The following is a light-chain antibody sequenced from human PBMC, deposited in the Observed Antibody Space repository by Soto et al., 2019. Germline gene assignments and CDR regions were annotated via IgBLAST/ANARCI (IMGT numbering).Light chain of an antibody. CDR3: TSYTSSSTWM. Sequence: QSVLTQPPSASGSPGQSVTISCTGTSSDVGGYNYVSWYQQHPGKAPKLMIYEVTNRPSGVSNRFSGSKSGNTASLTISGLQAEDEAEYYCTSYTSSSTWMFGGGTKLTVL. V-gene: IGLV2-14*01. CDR2: EVT. CDR1: SSDVGGYNY. J-gene: IGLJ3*02.